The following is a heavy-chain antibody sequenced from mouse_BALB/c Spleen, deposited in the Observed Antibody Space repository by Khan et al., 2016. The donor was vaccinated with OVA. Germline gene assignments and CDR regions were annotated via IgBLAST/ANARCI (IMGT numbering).Heavy chain of an antibody. D-gene: IGHD2-1*01. J-gene: IGHJ1*01. Sequence: VQLVESGPGLVAPSQSLSITCTVSGFSLTSYGVHWVRQPPGKGLEWLGVIWTGGSTNYNSALMSRLSISKENSKSQVFLKMNSLQTDDTAMYYCARYYGNYGWSFDVWGAGTTVTVSS. V-gene: IGHV2-9*02. CDR1: GFSLTSYG. CDR2: IWTGGST. CDR3: ARYYGNYGWSFDV.